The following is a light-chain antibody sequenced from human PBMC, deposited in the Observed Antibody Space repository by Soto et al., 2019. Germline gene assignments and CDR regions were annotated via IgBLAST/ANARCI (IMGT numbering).Light chain of an antibody. J-gene: IGLJ1*01. Sequence: SALTQPASVYGSPGRSIATACTGTSSDVGGYNYVSWYQQHPGKAPKLMIYEVINRPSGVSNRFSGSRSGNTASLTISGLQAEDEADYYCTSHSSGSTYVFGTGTKVTVL. CDR1: SSDVGGYNY. V-gene: IGLV2-14*01. CDR2: EVI. CDR3: TSHSSGSTYV.